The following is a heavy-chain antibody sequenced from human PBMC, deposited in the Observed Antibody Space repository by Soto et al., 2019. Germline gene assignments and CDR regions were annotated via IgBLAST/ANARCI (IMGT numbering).Heavy chain of an antibody. CDR2: INPDSGRT. Sequence: QVQLVQSGPEVGKPGASVKVSCKASGYTFTGYYLHWVRQAPGQGLEWMGYINPDSGRTRYAQKFQGTVTITRDTSITTAYLELSSLKYDDSAIFYCALSFSQTNIDVWGQGTTVIVSS. J-gene: IGHJ6*01. CDR1: GYTFTGYY. V-gene: IGHV1-2*02. CDR3: ALSFSQTNIDV.